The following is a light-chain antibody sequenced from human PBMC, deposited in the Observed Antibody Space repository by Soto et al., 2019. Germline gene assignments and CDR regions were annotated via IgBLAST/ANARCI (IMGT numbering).Light chain of an antibody. Sequence: QSALTQPASVSGSPGQSITISCTGTSSDVGGYNYVSWYQQHPGKAPKLMIYEVTNRPSGVSIRFSGSKSGNTASLTISGLQAEDEADYYCSSYTSGSTLVVFGTGTKLTVL. CDR2: EVT. CDR1: SSDVGGYNY. V-gene: IGLV2-14*01. J-gene: IGLJ1*01. CDR3: SSYTSGSTLVV.